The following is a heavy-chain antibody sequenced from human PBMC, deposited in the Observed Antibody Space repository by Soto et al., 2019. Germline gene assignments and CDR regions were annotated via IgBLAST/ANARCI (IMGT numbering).Heavy chain of an antibody. CDR1: GFTFDVYA. V-gene: IGHV3-9*01. Sequence: EVQLVESGGGWVQPGRSLRLSCAASGFTFDVYAMHWVRQAPGKGLEWVSGINYNSGSVGYADSVKGRFTISRDNAKNPLQLQMNSLRAEDTPVYYCAKDISLRGWVYLVVEYWGQGTQVTVSP. CDR2: INYNSGSV. CDR3: AKDISLRGWVYLVVEY. J-gene: IGHJ4*02. D-gene: IGHD6-13*01.